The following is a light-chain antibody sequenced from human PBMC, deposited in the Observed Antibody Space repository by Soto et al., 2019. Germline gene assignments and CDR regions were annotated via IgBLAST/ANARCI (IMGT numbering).Light chain of an antibody. V-gene: IGLV2-14*03. CDR2: AVS. J-gene: IGLJ1*01. CDR1: SSDIGSYNH. CDR3: ISYTDRQSYL. Sequence: QSALTQPASVSGSPGQSSTISCSGTSSDIGSYNHVAWYQQFPGKSPKLMIYAVSDRPSGVSDRFSGSKSGITASLTISGLQTEDEADYYCISYTDRQSYLFGTGTKVNV.